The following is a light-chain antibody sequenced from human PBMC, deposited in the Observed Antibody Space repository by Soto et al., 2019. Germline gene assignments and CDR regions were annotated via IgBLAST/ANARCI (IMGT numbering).Light chain of an antibody. CDR2: VSS. CDR3: QQYNNWPLT. J-gene: IGKJ4*01. CDR1: QSVSSS. Sequence: EIVMTQSPATLSVSPGERATLSCRASQSVSSSLAWYQQKPGQAPRLLIYVSSTRATGIPARFSGSGSGTAFTLTISSLQSEDFAVYYCQQYNNWPLTFGGGTKVEIK. V-gene: IGKV3-15*01.